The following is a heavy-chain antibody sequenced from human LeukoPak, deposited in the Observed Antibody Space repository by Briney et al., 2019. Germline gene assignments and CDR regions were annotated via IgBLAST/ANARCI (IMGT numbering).Heavy chain of an antibody. Sequence: ASVKVSCKASGYTFTAHYMHWVRQAPGQGLEWMGWINPNSGGTKYVQKFQGRVTMTSDTSIRTVFMELSRLTSDDTAVYYCARDYYDSSGFGAFDIWGQGTMVTVSS. D-gene: IGHD3-22*01. J-gene: IGHJ3*02. CDR3: ARDYYDSSGFGAFDI. CDR2: INPNSGGT. CDR1: GYTFTAHY. V-gene: IGHV1-2*02.